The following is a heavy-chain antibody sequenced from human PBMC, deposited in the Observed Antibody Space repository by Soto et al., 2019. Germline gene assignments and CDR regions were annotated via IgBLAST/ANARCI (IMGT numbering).Heavy chain of an antibody. Sequence: GASVKVSCKASGYTFTNYAIHWVRQAPGQGLEWMAWINAGNGNTRYSQKIQGRVTVTRDTSASTVYMELFRLTSEDTAVYYCARKVYTSSRLPYFDSWGQGTLVTVSS. CDR1: GYTFTNYA. D-gene: IGHD6-13*01. J-gene: IGHJ4*02. CDR3: ARKVYTSSRLPYFDS. CDR2: INAGNGNT. V-gene: IGHV1-3*01.